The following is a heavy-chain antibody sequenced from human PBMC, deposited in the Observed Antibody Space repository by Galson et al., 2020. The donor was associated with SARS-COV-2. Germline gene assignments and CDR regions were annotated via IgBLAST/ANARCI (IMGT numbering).Heavy chain of an antibody. V-gene: IGHV4-31*11. CDR3: ARDGKFTVPNSFPHYTDV. CDR1: ADSISSRGYY. D-gene: IGHD4-4*01. Sequence: SEILSLTRAVPADSISSRGYYWPWISQQPGKGLEWIGYIYHSGSTYSNASLKGAVTISLDTSQNQFSPKLPSLTSADTAAHYRARDGKFTVPNSFPHYTDVWGNGTTVSVSS. CDR2: IYHSGST. J-gene: IGHJ6*03.